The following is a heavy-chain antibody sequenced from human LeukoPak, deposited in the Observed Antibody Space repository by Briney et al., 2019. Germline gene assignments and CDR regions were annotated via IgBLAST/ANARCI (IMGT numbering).Heavy chain of an antibody. CDR3: ARGGGDIVVVPAATRGIRNWFDP. J-gene: IGHJ5*02. CDR1: GFTFSDYY. Sequence: PGGSLRLSCAASGFTFSDYYMSWIRQAPGKGLEWVSYISSSSSYTNYADSVKGRFTISRDNAKNSLYLQMNSLRAEDTAVYYCARGGGDIVVVPAATRGIRNWFDPRGQGTLVTVSS. CDR2: ISSSSSYT. D-gene: IGHD2-2*01. V-gene: IGHV3-11*06.